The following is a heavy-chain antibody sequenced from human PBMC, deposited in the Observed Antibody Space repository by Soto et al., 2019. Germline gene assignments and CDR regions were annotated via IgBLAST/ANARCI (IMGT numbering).Heavy chain of an antibody. J-gene: IGHJ6*02. CDR2: INPNSGGT. V-gene: IGHV1-2*04. D-gene: IGHD1-7*01. CDR1: GYTFTGYY. CDR3: ARPPPEKLELSTDYYYGMDV. Sequence: ASVKVSCKASGYTFTGYYMHWVRQAPGQGLEWMGWINPNSGGTNYAQKFQGWVTMTRDTSISTAYMELSRLRSDDTAVYYCARPPPEKLELSTDYYYGMDVWGQGTTVTVSS.